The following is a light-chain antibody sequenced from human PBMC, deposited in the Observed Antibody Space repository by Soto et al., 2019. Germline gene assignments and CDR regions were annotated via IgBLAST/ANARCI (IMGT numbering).Light chain of an antibody. CDR3: QQYNFYWS. CDR1: QTISSW. CDR2: KAS. Sequence: DIQITQSPSTLSGSVGDRVTITCRASQTISSWLAWYQQKPGKAPKLLIYKASSLESGVPSRFSGSGSGTKFTLTISSLQADDFGTYYCQQYNFYWSFGQGTKV. J-gene: IGKJ1*01. V-gene: IGKV1-5*03.